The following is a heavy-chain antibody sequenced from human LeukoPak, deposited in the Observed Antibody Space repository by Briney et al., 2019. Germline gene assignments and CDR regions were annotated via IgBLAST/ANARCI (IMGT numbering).Heavy chain of an antibody. CDR3: ARDPRGDWSGYFFDY. J-gene: IGHJ4*02. D-gene: IGHD3-3*01. Sequence: ASVKVSCKASGYAFTGYYMHWVRQAPGQGLEWMGWINPNSGGTNYAQKFQGRVTMTRDTSISTAYMELSRLRSDDTAVYYCARDPRGDWSGYFFDYWGQGAPVTVSS. CDR1: GYAFTGYY. CDR2: INPNSGGT. V-gene: IGHV1-2*02.